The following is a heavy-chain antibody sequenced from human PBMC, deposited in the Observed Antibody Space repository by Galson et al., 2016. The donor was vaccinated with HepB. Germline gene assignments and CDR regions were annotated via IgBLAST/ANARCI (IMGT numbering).Heavy chain of an antibody. V-gene: IGHV3-66*02. J-gene: IGHJ5*01. Sequence: SLRLSCAGSGFTVSTDYMSWVRQAPGKGLEWVSIIYSGGSTYYADSVKGRFSISRDNSKNTLYLQMDSLRVEDTAVYYCTRDGWNSNWFGYWGQGTLVTVSS. D-gene: IGHD1/OR15-1a*01. CDR3: TRDGWNSNWFGY. CDR2: IYSGGST. CDR1: GFTVSTDY.